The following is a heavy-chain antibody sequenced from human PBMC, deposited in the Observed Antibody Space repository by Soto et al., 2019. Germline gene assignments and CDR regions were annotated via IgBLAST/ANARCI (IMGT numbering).Heavy chain of an antibody. J-gene: IGHJ4*02. CDR3: AKDLRGYSYGSALDY. Sequence: GGSLRLSCAASGFTFSSYGMHWVRQAPGKGLEWVAVISYDGSNKYYADSVKGRFTISRDNSKNTLYLQMNSLRAEDTAVYYCAKDLRGYSYGSALDYWGQGTLVTVSS. CDR1: GFTFSSYG. D-gene: IGHD5-18*01. CDR2: ISYDGSNK. V-gene: IGHV3-30*18.